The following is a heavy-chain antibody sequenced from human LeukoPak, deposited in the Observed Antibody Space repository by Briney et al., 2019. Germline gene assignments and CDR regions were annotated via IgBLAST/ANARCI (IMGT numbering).Heavy chain of an antibody. CDR2: ISSSSNYI. J-gene: IGHJ4*02. Sequence: GGSLRLSCAASGFPFSSYSMNWVRQAPGKGLEWVSSISSSSNYIYYADSVKGRFTISRDNAKNSLYLHMNSLRAEDTAVYFCARGGVDYYGSGTYYLMYYFDYWGQGALVTVSS. CDR3: ARGGVDYYGSGTYYLMYYFDY. CDR1: GFPFSSYS. D-gene: IGHD3-10*01. V-gene: IGHV3-21*04.